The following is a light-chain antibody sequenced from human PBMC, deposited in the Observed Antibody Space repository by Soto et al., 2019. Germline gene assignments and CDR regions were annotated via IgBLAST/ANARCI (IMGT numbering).Light chain of an antibody. CDR3: SSYAGSNNLL. CDR2: EVN. J-gene: IGLJ2*01. V-gene: IGLV2-8*01. CDR1: SSDVGAYDY. Sequence: QSVLTQPPSASGTPGQRVTVSCTGTSSDVGAYDYVSWYQQYPGKAPKLIIYEVNKRPSGVPDRFSGSKSGNTASLTVSGLQADDESDYYCSSYAGSNNLLFGGGTKLTVL.